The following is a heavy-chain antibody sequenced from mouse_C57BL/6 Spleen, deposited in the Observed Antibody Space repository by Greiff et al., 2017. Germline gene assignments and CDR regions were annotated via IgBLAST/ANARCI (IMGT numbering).Heavy chain of an antibody. Sequence: QVQLQQPGAELVKPGASVKLSCKASGYTFTSYWMQWVKQRPGQGLEWIGEIDPSDSYTNYNQKFKGKATLTVDPSSSTAYMQLSSLTSEDSAVYYCARYYYGSSYAYAMDYWGQGTSVTVSS. V-gene: IGHV1-50*01. CDR2: IDPSDSYT. CDR3: ARYYYGSSYAYAMDY. J-gene: IGHJ4*01. D-gene: IGHD1-1*01. CDR1: GYTFTSYW.